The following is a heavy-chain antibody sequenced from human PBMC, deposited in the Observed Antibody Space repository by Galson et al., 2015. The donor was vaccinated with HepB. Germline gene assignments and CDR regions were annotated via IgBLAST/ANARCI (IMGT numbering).Heavy chain of an antibody. CDR2: IWYDGSNK. CDR3: ARYSSSWYYFDY. V-gene: IGHV3-33*01. D-gene: IGHD6-13*01. J-gene: IGHJ4*02. Sequence: SLRLSCAASGFTFSSYGMHWVRQAPGKGLEWVAVIWYDGSNKYYADSVKGRFTISRDNSKNTLYLQMNSLRAEDTAVYYCARYSSSWYYFDYWGQGTLVTVPS. CDR1: GFTFSSYG.